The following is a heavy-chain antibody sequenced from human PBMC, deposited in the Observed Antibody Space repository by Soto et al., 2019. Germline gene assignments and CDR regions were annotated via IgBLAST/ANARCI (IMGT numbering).Heavy chain of an antibody. CDR1: GYTFTSYY. CDR3: ARDGEALRFLEWFVAAYFDY. J-gene: IGHJ4*02. CDR2: INPSGGST. V-gene: IGHV1-46*01. Sequence: GASVKLSCTASGYTFTSYYMHCVRQAPGQGLEWMGIINPSGGSTSYAQKFQGRVTMTRDTSTSTVYMELSSLRSEDTAVYYCARDGEALRFLEWFVAAYFDYWGQGTLVTVSS. D-gene: IGHD3-3*01.